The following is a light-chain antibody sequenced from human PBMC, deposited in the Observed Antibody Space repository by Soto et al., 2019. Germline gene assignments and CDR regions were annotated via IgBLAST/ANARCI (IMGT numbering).Light chain of an antibody. J-gene: IGKJ4*01. CDR2: DAS. CDR3: QQRSNWPPLT. CDR1: QSVSSY. Sequence: EIVLTQSTATLSLSPGERATLSCRASQSVSSYLAWYQQKPGKAPRILIYDASNRATGIPARFSGSGSGTDFTLTISSLEPEDFSVYYCQQRSNWPPLTVGGGTKVEIK. V-gene: IGKV3-11*01.